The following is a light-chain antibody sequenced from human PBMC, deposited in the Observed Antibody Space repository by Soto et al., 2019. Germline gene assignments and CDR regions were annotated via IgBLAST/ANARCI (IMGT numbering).Light chain of an antibody. V-gene: IGLV1-51*02. CDR2: QNN. CDR1: SSNIGEYY. J-gene: IGLJ3*02. Sequence: QSVLTQTPSVSAAPGQKVTIACSGSSSNIGEYYVSWYQQFPGTAPILLMYQNNKRPSGIPDRFSGSKSGTSATLGITGLQTGDEADYYCGTWDSSLSAWVFGGWTQLTVL. CDR3: GTWDSSLSAWV.